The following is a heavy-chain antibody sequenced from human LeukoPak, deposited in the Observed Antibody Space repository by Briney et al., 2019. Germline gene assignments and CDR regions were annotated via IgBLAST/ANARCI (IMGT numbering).Heavy chain of an antibody. Sequence: ASVTVSCKASGYIFTAYYLHWVRQAPGQGLESMGWINPDSGDTKFAQKLQGRVTMTTDTSTSTAYMELGSLRSDDTAVYYCASRYCSSSTSCYAEDAFDIWGQGTMVTVSS. D-gene: IGHD2-2*01. CDR1: GYIFTAYY. J-gene: IGHJ3*02. CDR2: INPDSGDT. CDR3: ASRYCSSSTSCYAEDAFDI. V-gene: IGHV1-18*04.